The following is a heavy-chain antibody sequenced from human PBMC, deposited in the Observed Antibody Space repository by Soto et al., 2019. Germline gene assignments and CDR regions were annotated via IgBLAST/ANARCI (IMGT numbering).Heavy chain of an antibody. V-gene: IGHV3-30*03. D-gene: IGHD5-12*01. CDR1: GFTFSTYG. CDR2: ISSDGSNK. CDR3: AREWLRRLGPDY. Sequence: QVQLVESGGGVVQPGGSLRLSCAASGFTFSTYGIHWVRQAPGKGLEWVAVISSDGSNKYYTESVKGRFTISRDNPKNTLYLQMNSLGPEDTAVYYCAREWLRRLGPDYWGQGTLVTVSS. J-gene: IGHJ4*02.